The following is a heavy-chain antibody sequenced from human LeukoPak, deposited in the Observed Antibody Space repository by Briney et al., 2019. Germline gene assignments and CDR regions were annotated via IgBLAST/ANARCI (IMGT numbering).Heavy chain of an antibody. CDR1: GFTFSSYE. J-gene: IGHJ3*02. Sequence: PGGSLRLSCEASGFTFSSYEMSWVRQAPGKGLEWVSGLNENGMKTDYADSVKGRFIISRDNSRNTLYLQMSSLKVEDTAVYYCAKLPTVYGVADPFDMWGQGTTVTVSS. CDR2: LNENGMKT. D-gene: IGHD2-8*01. CDR3: AKLPTVYGVADPFDM. V-gene: IGHV3-23*01.